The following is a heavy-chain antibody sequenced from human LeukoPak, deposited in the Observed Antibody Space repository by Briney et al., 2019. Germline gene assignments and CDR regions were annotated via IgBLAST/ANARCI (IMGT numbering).Heavy chain of an antibody. Sequence: SGTLSLTCAVYGGSFSGYYWSWIRQSPGKGLERIGEINHSGSTNYNPSLKSRVTISVDTSKNQFSLKLSSMTAADTAVYYCARLGGAAAGGGAIFDPWGQGTLVTVSS. J-gene: IGHJ5*02. V-gene: IGHV4-34*01. D-gene: IGHD6-13*01. CDR2: INHSGST. CDR3: ARLGGAAAGGGAIFDP. CDR1: GGSFSGYY.